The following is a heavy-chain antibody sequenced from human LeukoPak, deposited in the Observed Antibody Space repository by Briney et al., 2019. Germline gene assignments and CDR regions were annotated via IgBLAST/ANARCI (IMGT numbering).Heavy chain of an antibody. Sequence: PSETLSLTCTVSGGSISSYYWSWIRQPPGKGLEWIGYISYSGSTNYNSSLKSRVTISVATSKNHFSLKLSSVPAADTAVYYCARHEPPRWGQGTLVTVTS. CDR2: ISYSGST. CDR1: GGSISSYY. J-gene: IGHJ4*02. V-gene: IGHV4-59*08. CDR3: ARHEPPR.